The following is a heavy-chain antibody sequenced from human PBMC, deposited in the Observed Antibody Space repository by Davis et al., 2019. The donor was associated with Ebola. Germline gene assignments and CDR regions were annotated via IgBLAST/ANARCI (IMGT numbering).Heavy chain of an antibody. CDR2: ISYDGSNK. J-gene: IGHJ4*02. CDR3: AKFEYDSSGAIDY. V-gene: IGHV3-30*18. D-gene: IGHD3-22*01. CDR1: GFTFSSYG. Sequence: PGGSLRLSCAASGFTFSSYGMHWVRQAPGKGLEWVAVISYDGSNKYYADSVKGRFTISRDNSKNTLYLQMNSLRAEDTAVYYCAKFEYDSSGAIDYWGQGTLVTVSS.